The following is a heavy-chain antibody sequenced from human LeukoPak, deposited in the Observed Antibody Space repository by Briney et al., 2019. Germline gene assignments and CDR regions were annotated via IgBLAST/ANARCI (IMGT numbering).Heavy chain of an antibody. D-gene: IGHD4-17*01. CDR2: IIPILGIA. V-gene: IGHV1-69*04. CDR3: ARDHDYGDYENY. J-gene: IGHJ4*02. CDR1: GGTFSSYA. Sequence: GASAKVSCKASGGTFSSYAISWVRQAPGQGLEWMGRIIPILGIANYAQKFQGRVTITADKSTSTAYMELSSLRSEDTAVYYCARDHDYGDYENYWGQGTLVTVSS.